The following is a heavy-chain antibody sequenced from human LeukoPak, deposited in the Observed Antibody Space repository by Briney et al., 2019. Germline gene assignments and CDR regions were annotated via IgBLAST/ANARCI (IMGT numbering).Heavy chain of an antibody. D-gene: IGHD5-12*01. V-gene: IGHV4-59*01. CDR1: GGSISSYY. CDR3: ARDNWEYSGSPPFDY. Sequence: SETLSLTCTVSGGSISSYYCSWIRQPPGKGLEWIRYIYYSGSTNYNPSLKSRVTISVDTSKNQFSLKLSSVTAADTAVYYCARDNWEYSGSPPFDYWGQGTLVTVSS. CDR2: IYYSGST. J-gene: IGHJ4*02.